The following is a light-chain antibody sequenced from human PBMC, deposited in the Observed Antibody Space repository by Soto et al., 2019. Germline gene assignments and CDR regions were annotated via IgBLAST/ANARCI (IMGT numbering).Light chain of an antibody. CDR1: SSDVGGYNY. J-gene: IGLJ2*01. CDR2: EVS. V-gene: IGLV2-14*01. Sequence: QSVLTQPVSVSGSPGQSITISCTGTSSDVGGYNYVSWYQQHPGKAPKLMIYEVSDRPSGVSNRFSGSKSGNTASLTISGLQADDEADYYCSSYTSSSPVVFGGGTKVTVL. CDR3: SSYTSSSPVV.